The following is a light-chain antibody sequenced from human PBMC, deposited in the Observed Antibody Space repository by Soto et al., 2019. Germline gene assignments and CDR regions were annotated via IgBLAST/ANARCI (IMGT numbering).Light chain of an antibody. CDR2: RNN. CDR3: ASWDDSLSGVV. V-gene: IGLV1-47*01. Sequence: QLVLTQPSSASGTPGQRVTISCSGSSSNIGSNYVYWYQQLPGTAPKLLIYRNNQRPSGVPDRFSGSKSGTSASLAISGLRSEDEDDYYCASWDDSLSGVVFGGGTKLTVL. J-gene: IGLJ2*01. CDR1: SSNIGSNY.